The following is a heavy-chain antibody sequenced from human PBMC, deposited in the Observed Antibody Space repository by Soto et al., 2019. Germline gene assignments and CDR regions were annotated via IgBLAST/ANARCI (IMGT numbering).Heavy chain of an antibody. D-gene: IGHD1-26*01. V-gene: IGHV3-30*18. CDR3: AKDLGYSLQNFDY. J-gene: IGHJ4*02. CDR2: ISYDGSNK. Sequence: ESVGGVVQPGRSLRLSCAASGFTFSSYGMHWVRQAPGKGLEWVAVISYDGSNKYYADSVKGRFTISRDNSKNTLYLQMNSLRAEDTAVYYCAKDLGYSLQNFDYWGQGTLVTVSS. CDR1: GFTFSSYG.